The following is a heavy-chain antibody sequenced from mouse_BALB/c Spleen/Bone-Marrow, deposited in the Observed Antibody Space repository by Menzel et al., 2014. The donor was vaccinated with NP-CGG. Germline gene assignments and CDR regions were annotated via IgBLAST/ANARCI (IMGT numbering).Heavy chain of an antibody. CDR1: GFTFSDFY. CDR3: ARDRYDEGDWCFDV. CDR2: SRNKANDYTT. Sequence: EVKLVESGGGLVQPGGSLRLSCATSGFTFSDFYMEWVRQPPGKRLVWIAASRNKANDYTTEYSASVKGRFIVSRDTSQSILNLQMNALRAEDTAIYYSARDRYDEGDWCFDVWGAGTTVTDSS. J-gene: IGHJ1*01. V-gene: IGHV7-1*02. D-gene: IGHD2-14*01.